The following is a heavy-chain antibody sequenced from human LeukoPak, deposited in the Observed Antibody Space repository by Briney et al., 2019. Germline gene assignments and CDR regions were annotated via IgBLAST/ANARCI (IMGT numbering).Heavy chain of an antibody. J-gene: IGHJ4*02. V-gene: IGHV1-2*02. D-gene: IGHD2-15*01. Sequence: ASVKVSCKASGYTFTGSYMHWVRQAPGQGLEWVGWISPTTGGTNYAQKFQGRVTMTRDTSIGTAYMELSRLRSDDTAVYYCARDRDGGSAVAGNYWGQGTLVTVSS. CDR1: GYTFTGSY. CDR2: ISPTTGGT. CDR3: ARDRDGGSAVAGNY.